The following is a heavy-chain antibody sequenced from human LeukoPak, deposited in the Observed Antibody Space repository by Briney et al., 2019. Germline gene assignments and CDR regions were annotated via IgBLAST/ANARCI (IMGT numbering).Heavy chain of an antibody. CDR3: ARRSPLDY. CDR2: INHSGST. J-gene: IGHJ4*02. V-gene: IGHV4-34*01. CDR1: GGSISSFY. Sequence: SETLSLTCTVSGGSISSFYWTWIRQPPGKGLEWIGEINHSGSTNYNPSLKSRVTISVDTSKNQFSLKLSSVTAADTAVYYCARRSPLDYWGQGTLVTVSS. D-gene: IGHD3-10*01.